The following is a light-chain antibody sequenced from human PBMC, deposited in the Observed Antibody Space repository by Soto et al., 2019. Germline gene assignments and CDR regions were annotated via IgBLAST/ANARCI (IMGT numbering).Light chain of an antibody. V-gene: IGLV4-69*01. CDR3: QTWGTGYVV. CDR1: SGHSHYS. CDR2: LTNIGTH. Sequence: QSVLTQSPSASASLGASVKLTCTLSSGHSHYSIAWHQQQPEKGPRYLMSLTNIGTHDKGAGIPDRFSGSTSGAERYLTISSLQSEDEADYYCQTWGTGYVVFGGGTKLTVL. J-gene: IGLJ2*01.